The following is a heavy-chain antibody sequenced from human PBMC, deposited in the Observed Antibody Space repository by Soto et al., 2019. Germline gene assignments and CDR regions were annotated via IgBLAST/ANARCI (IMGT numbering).Heavy chain of an antibody. Sequence: EVQLLESGGGLVQPGGSLRLSCAASGFTFSSYAMSWVRQAPGKWLEWVSAISGSGGSTYYADSVKGRFTISRDNSKNTLYLQMNSLRAEDTAVYYCAKDPCYSSAWYYGDYWVQGTLVTVSS. CDR1: GFTFSSYA. D-gene: IGHD6-19*01. V-gene: IGHV3-23*01. CDR3: AKDPCYSSAWYYGDY. J-gene: IGHJ4*02. CDR2: ISGSGGST.